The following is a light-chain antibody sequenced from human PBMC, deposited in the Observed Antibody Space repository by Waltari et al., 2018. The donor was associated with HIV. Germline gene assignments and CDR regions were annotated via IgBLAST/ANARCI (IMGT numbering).Light chain of an antibody. J-gene: IGLJ3*02. CDR2: EVS. CDR3: SSCAGSNNGV. CDR1: SSDVGGYNY. V-gene: IGLV2-8*01. Sequence: QSALTQPPSASGSPGQSVTIPCTGTSSDVGGYNYVSWYQQHPGKAPKRMIYEVSKRPSGVPDRFSGSKSGNTASLTVSGLQAEDEADYYCSSCAGSNNGVFGGGTKLTVL.